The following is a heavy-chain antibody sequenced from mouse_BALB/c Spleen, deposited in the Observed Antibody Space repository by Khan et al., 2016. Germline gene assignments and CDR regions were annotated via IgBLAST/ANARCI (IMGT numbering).Heavy chain of an antibody. V-gene: IGHV3-2*02. Sequence: EVQLQESGPGLVKPSQSLSLTCTVTGYSITSDYAWNRIRQFPGNKLEWMGYISYSGSTSYNPSLKSRISITRDTSKNQFFLQLNSVTTEDTATYYCAITTATTWFAYWGQGTLVTVSA. CDR1: GYSITSDYA. CDR2: ISYSGST. CDR3: AITTATTWFAY. J-gene: IGHJ3*01. D-gene: IGHD1-2*01.